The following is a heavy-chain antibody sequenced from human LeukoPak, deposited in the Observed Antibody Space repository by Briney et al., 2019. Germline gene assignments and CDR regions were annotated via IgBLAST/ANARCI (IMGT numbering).Heavy chain of an antibody. CDR2: IYTSGST. V-gene: IGHV4-61*02. CDR3: ARDEGTSGEYYFDY. Sequence: SETLSLTCTVSGGSISSGSYYWSWIRQPAGKGLEWIGRIYTSGSTNYNPSLKSRVTISVDTSKNQFSLKLSSVTAADTAVYYCARDEGTSGEYYFDYWGQGTLVTVSS. J-gene: IGHJ4*02. D-gene: IGHD2-2*01. CDR1: GGSISSGSYY.